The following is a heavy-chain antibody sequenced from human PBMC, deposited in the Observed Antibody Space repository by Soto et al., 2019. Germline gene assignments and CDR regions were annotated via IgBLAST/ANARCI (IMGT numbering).Heavy chain of an antibody. CDR3: ARTGAARPFHYSYYGMDV. CDR1: GFTFSSYW. V-gene: IGHV3-7*03. J-gene: IGHJ6*02. CDR2: IKQDGSEK. D-gene: IGHD6-6*01. Sequence: GGSLRLSCAASGFTFSSYWMSWVRQAPGKGLEWVGNIKQDGSEKYYVDSVKGRFTISRDNAKNSLYLQMNSLRAEDTAVYYCARTGAARPFHYSYYGMDVWGQGTTVTVSS.